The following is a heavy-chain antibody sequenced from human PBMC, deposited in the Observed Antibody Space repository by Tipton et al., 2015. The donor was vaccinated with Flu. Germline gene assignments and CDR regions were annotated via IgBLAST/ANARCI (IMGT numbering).Heavy chain of an antibody. V-gene: IGHV1-18*01. D-gene: IGHD5-18*01. CDR3: ARDYDASIYTYGADSFDI. CDR1: GYSFSTYA. Sequence: QMQLVQSGAEVKKPGASMKVSCKASGYSFSTYAITWVRQAPGQGLEWMGWVSGYTGNTKYAQKFQGRVTVTTDTSTTTAYLELRSLRSDDTAVYFCARDYDASIYTYGADSFDIWGQGTLVTVSS. J-gene: IGHJ3*02. CDR2: VSGYTGNT.